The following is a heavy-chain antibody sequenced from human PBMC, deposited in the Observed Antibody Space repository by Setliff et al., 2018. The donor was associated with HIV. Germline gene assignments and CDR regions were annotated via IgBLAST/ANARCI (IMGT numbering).Heavy chain of an antibody. V-gene: IGHV3-21*01. CDR2: ISSSGSYI. Sequence: GGSLRLSCAASGFTFIDYALNWVRQSPGKGLEWVSSISSSGSYIYYAGSLRGRFTISRDYASNSLYLEMNSLRAEDTAVYYCARDRTYYDILTGYYGLDYWGQGTLVTASS. D-gene: IGHD3-9*01. CDR1: GFTFIDYA. J-gene: IGHJ4*02. CDR3: ARDRTYYDILTGYYGLDY.